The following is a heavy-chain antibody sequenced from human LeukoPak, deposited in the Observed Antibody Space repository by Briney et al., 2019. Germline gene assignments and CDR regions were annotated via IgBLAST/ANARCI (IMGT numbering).Heavy chain of an antibody. Sequence: PGGSLRLSCAASGFTFSSYWMHWVRQAPGKGLEWVSGISSSGGSTYYAESVKGRFTISRDNSKNTLFLQMNSLRAEDTAVYYCAKVTSVGFYYDNSGYFDMWGQGTVVTVSS. CDR1: GFTFSSYW. V-gene: IGHV3-23*01. D-gene: IGHD3-22*01. CDR2: ISSSGGST. J-gene: IGHJ3*02. CDR3: AKVTSVGFYYDNSGYFDM.